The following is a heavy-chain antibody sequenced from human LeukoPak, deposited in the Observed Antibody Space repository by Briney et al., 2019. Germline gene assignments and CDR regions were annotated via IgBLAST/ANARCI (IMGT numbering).Heavy chain of an antibody. J-gene: IGHJ4*02. CDR2: ISGSSGII. D-gene: IGHD3-3*01. CDR1: GFTFNTYT. CDR3: AKGPPYDFWSGYYNTRYYFDY. V-gene: IGHV3-48*01. Sequence: GGSLRLSCAASGFTFNTYTMNWVRQAPGKGLEWVSYISGSSGIIDYADSVRGRFTISRDNAKNSLYLQMNSLRAEDTAVYYCAKGPPYDFWSGYYNTRYYFDYWGQGTLVTVSS.